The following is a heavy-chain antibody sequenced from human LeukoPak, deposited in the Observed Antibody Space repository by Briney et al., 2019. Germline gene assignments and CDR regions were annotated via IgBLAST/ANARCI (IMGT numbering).Heavy chain of an antibody. V-gene: IGHV4-34*01. Sequence: SETLSLTCAVYGGSFSGYYWSCIRQPPGKGLEWIGEINHSGSTNYNPSLKSRVTIPVDTSKNQFSLKLSSVTAADTAVYYCARASGGPGYWVEGRLVTVSS. CDR1: GGSFSGYY. D-gene: IGHD6-19*01. CDR2: INHSGST. J-gene: IGHJ4*02. CDR3: ARASGGPGY.